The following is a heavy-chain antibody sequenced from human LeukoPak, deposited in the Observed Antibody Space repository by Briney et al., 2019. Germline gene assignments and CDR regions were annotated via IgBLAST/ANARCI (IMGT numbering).Heavy chain of an antibody. D-gene: IGHD6-19*01. J-gene: IGHJ4*02. CDR1: GYTFTGYY. Sequence: GASVKVSCKASGYTFTGYYMHWVRQAPGPGLEWMGRINPNSGGTNYAQKFQGRVTMTRDTSISTAYMELSRLRSDDTAVYYCARVSSGWYSFDYWGQGTLVTVSS. V-gene: IGHV1-2*06. CDR2: INPNSGGT. CDR3: ARVSSGWYSFDY.